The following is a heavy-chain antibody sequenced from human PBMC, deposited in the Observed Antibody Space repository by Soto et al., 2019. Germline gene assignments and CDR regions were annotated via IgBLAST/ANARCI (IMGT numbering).Heavy chain of an antibody. D-gene: IGHD3-10*01. CDR1: GGSISSSGYY. J-gene: IGHJ4*01. Sequence: QLQLQESGPGLVKPSETLSLTCTVSGGSISSSGYYWGWIRQPPGKGLEWIGNIYYSGSTNYNPSLKSRVTISVDTSKNQFSLKVSSVTAADTAVYYCARRSYYGSGSIFDYWGHGTLVTVSS. CDR3: ARRSYYGSGSIFDY. V-gene: IGHV4-39*01. CDR2: IYYSGST.